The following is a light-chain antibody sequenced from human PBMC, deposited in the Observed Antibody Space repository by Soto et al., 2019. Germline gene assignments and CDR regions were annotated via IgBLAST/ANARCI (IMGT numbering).Light chain of an antibody. V-gene: IGKV3-20*01. Sequence: EIVLTQSPGTLSLSPGERATLSCRASQSVSRSDLAWYQQKPDRAPRLLICGASSRATGIPDRFSGSGAGTYFTLTIRSLDPDDFAVYYCQQYGSSPKTVGPGTTV. CDR2: GAS. CDR1: QSVSRSD. CDR3: QQYGSSPKT. J-gene: IGKJ1*01.